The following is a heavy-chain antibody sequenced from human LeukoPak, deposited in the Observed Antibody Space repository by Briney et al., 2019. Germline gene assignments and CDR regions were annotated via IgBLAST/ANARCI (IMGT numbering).Heavy chain of an antibody. CDR3: ARSFVSSIAARHWYFDL. V-gene: IGHV4-59*01. D-gene: IGHD6-6*01. Sequence: SETLSLTCTVSGGSISSYYWNWIRQSPGKGLEWIGYVLYSGSGDYNPSLKSRVTILRDTSKNQFSLKLSSVTTADTAVYYCARSFVSSIAARHWYFDLWGRGTRVTVSS. CDR1: GGSISSYY. CDR2: VLYSGSG. J-gene: IGHJ2*01.